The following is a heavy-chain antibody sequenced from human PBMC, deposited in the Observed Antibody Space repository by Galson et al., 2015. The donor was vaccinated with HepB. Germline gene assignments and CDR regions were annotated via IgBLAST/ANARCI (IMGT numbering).Heavy chain of an antibody. J-gene: IGHJ4*02. CDR2: IRSKVHGGTT. D-gene: IGHD6-19*01. V-gene: IGHV3-49*04. CDR3: ARHLAVAATYFDY. CDR1: GFSFSDHY. Sequence: SLRLSCAASGFSFSDHYMDWVRQAPGKGLEWVGFIRSKVHGGTTEYAASVRGRFTISRDDSKSIAYLQMNSLKTEDSAVYFCARHLAVAATYFDYWGQGTLVTVSS.